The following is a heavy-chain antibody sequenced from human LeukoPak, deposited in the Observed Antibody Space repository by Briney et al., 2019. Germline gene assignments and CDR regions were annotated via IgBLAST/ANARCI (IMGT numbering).Heavy chain of an antibody. D-gene: IGHD3-10*01. J-gene: IGHJ6*02. CDR1: GYTFTGYY. V-gene: IGHV1-2*02. CDR3: AGVGELLWFGELDDYGMDV. Sequence: ASVKVSCKASGYTFTGYYMHWVRQAPGQGLEWMGWINPNSGGTNYAQKFQGRVTMTRDMSISTAYMELSRLRSDDTAVYYCAGVGELLWFGELDDYGMDVWGQGTTVTVSS. CDR2: INPNSGGT.